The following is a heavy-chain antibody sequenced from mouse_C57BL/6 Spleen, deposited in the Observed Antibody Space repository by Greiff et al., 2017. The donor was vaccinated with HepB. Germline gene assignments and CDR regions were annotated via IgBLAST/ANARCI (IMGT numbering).Heavy chain of an antibody. CDR3: AREGILRSYWDFDV. V-gene: IGHV1-22*01. J-gene: IGHJ1*03. CDR1: GYTFTDYN. Sequence: EVQLQQSGPELVKPGASVKMSCKASGYTFTDYNMHWVKQSHGKSLEWIGYINPNNGGTSYNQKFKGKATLTGNKSSSTAYMELRSLTSEDSAVYYGAREGILRSYWDFDVWGTGTTVTVSS. D-gene: IGHD1-1*01. CDR2: INPNNGGT.